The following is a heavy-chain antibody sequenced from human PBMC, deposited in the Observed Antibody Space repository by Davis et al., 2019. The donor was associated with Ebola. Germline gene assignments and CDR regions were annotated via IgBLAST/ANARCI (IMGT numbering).Heavy chain of an antibody. Sequence: SETLSLTCTVSGGSISSGGYYWSWIRQHPGKGLEWIGYIYYSGSTYYNPSLKSRVTISVDTSKNQFSLKLNSVTPEDTAVYYCARDRIAVAGTWGYYYYGMDVWGKGTTVTVSS. CDR3: ARDRIAVAGTWGYYYYGMDV. V-gene: IGHV4-31*03. J-gene: IGHJ6*04. D-gene: IGHD6-19*01. CDR1: GGSISSGGYY. CDR2: IYYSGST.